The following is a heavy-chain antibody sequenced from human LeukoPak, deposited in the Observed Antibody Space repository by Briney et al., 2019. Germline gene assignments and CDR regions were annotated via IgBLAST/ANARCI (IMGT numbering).Heavy chain of an antibody. V-gene: IGHV3-13*01. CDR2: IGTIGDT. Sequence: GGSLRLSCAASGFTFSSYDMHWVRQDTGKGLEWVSAIGTIGDTYYTGSVKGRFTISRENAKNSLYLQMNSLRAGDTAAYYCARKGDGAFDIWGQGTMVTVFS. CDR3: ARKGDGAFDI. D-gene: IGHD3-16*01. CDR1: GFTFSSYD. J-gene: IGHJ3*02.